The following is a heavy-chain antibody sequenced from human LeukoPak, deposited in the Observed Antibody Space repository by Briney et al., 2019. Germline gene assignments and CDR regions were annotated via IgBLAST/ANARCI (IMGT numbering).Heavy chain of an antibody. D-gene: IGHD3-22*01. J-gene: IGHJ4*02. CDR3: ARESGYYYDSSGYSEFDY. CDR2: INHSGST. V-gene: IGHV4-34*01. Sequence: PSETLSLTYAVYGGSFSGYYWSWIRQPPGKGLEWIGEINHSGSTNYNPSLKSRVTISVDTSKNQFSLKLSSVTAADTAVYYCARESGYYYDSSGYSEFDYWGQGTLVTVSS. CDR1: GGSFSGYY.